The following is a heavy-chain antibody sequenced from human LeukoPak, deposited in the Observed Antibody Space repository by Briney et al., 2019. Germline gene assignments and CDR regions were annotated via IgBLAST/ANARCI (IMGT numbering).Heavy chain of an antibody. Sequence: TSETLSLTCTVSGXSISSSSYYWGWIRQPPGKGLEWIGSIYYSGTTYYNPSLKSRVTISVDTSKNQFSLNLTSVTAADTAVYYCARQGPQQLGWFDPWGQGTLGTVSS. J-gene: IGHJ5*02. V-gene: IGHV4-39*01. CDR3: ARQGPQQLGWFDP. CDR2: IYYSGTT. CDR1: GXSISSSSYY. D-gene: IGHD6-13*01.